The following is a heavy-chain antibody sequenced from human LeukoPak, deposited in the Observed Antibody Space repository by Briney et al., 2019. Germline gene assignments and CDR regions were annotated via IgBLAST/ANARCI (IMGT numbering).Heavy chain of an antibody. J-gene: IGHJ4*02. Sequence: SETLSLTCTVSGGSISSSSYYWGWIRQPPGKGLEWIGSIYYSGSTYYNPSLKSRVTISVDTSKNQFSLKLSSVTAADTAVYYCARGRGIWFGELPYYFDYWGQGTLVTVSS. V-gene: IGHV4-39*07. CDR3: ARGRGIWFGELPYYFDY. CDR1: GGSISSSSYY. CDR2: IYYSGST. D-gene: IGHD3-10*01.